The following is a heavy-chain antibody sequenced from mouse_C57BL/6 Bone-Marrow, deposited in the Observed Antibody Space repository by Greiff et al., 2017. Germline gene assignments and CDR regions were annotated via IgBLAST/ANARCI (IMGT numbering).Heavy chain of an antibody. CDR2: IDPENGDT. CDR3: TTSYWLSY. Sequence: VQLQQSGAELVRPGASVKLSCTASGFNIKDDYMHWVKQRPEQGLEWIGWIDPENGDTEYASKFQGKATITADTSSNTAYLQLSSLTSEDTAVYYCTTSYWLSYWGQGTLVTVSA. CDR1: GFNIKDDY. J-gene: IGHJ3*01. V-gene: IGHV14-4*01. D-gene: IGHD1-1*01.